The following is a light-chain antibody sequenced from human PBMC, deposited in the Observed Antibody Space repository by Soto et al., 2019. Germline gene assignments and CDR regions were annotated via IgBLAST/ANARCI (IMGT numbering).Light chain of an antibody. CDR1: QSIATY. V-gene: IGKV1-39*01. J-gene: IGKJ4*01. CDR3: QQCYSNSFT. Sequence: DIQMTQSPSSLSAFVGDSITITCRASQSIATYLNWYQQRPGKVPKVLIYAASNLESGDQSRFSGRLSGTDLTNTISNLQLEDFVTYYCQQCYSNSFTFGGGTKVDLK. CDR2: AAS.